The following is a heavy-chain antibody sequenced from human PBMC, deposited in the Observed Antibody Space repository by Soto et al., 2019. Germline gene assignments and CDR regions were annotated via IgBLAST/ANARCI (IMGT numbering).Heavy chain of an antibody. V-gene: IGHV1-18*01. D-gene: IGHD2-15*01. CDR3: ARGDGDNCRWDWNY. J-gene: IGHJ4*02. CDR2: ISAPSGNT. CDR1: GYTFNNYG. Sequence: QVQLVQSGAEVKKPGASVKVSCKVSGYTFNNYGISCVRQAPGQGLEWMGWISAPSGNTNYAQKLQGRVTMTTDTCTSTAYMDLRSVRSDDTAVYYCARGDGDNCRWDWNYWGQGTLVTVSS.